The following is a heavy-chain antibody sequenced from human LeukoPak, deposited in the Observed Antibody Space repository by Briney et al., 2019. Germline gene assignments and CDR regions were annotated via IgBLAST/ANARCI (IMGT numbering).Heavy chain of an antibody. J-gene: IGHJ4*02. V-gene: IGHV3-33*01. CDR2: IWDDGSHK. CDR1: GFAFNTYA. CDR3: ARGIFGSGSYPDF. Sequence: GGSLRLSCAASGFAFNTYAMHWVRQAPGQGLEWVALIWDDGSHKFYSNSVRGQFTISRDNSKNTVSLQMNNLRPEDTAVYYCARGIFGSGSYPDFWGQGTLVTVSS. D-gene: IGHD3-10*01.